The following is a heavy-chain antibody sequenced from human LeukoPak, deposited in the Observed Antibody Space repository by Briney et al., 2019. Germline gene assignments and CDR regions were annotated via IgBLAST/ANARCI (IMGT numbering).Heavy chain of an antibody. CDR1: GFTFSNAW. CDR3: TAERTWYPQF. V-gene: IGHV3-15*01. J-gene: IGHJ4*02. CDR2: IKSKTNGGTT. D-gene: IGHD6-13*01. Sequence: GGSLRLSCAASGFTFSNAWMSWVRQAPGKGLEWVARIKSKTNGGTTDYAAPVKGRFTISRDDSKNTLYLQMNSLKTDDTAVYFCTAERTWYPQFGGEGPLVTLPS.